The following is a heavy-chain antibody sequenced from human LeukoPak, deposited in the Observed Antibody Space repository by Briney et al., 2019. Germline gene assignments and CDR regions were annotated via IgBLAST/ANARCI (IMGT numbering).Heavy chain of an antibody. V-gene: IGHV3-23*01. CDR2: ISGSGGST. CDR1: GFTFSSYA. J-gene: IGHJ4*02. CDR3: ANLDPGSSWSYYFDY. D-gene: IGHD6-13*01. Sequence: PGGSLRLSCAASGFTFSSYAMSWVRQAPGKGLEWVSAISGSGGSTYYADSVKGRFTISRDNSKNTLYLQMNSLRAGDTAVYYCANLDPGSSWSYYFDYWGQGTLVTVSS.